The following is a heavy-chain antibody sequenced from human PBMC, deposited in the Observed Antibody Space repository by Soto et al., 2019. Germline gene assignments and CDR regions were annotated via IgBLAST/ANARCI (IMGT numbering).Heavy chain of an antibody. Sequence: SETLSLTCTVSGGSISSYYWSWIRQPPGKGLEWIGYIHYSGSTNYSPSLKSRVTISVDTSKNQFSLKLSSVTAADTAVYYCARWVRFGELPRFDPWGQGTLVTVSS. CDR1: GGSISSYY. V-gene: IGHV4-59*08. D-gene: IGHD3-10*01. CDR3: ARWVRFGELPRFDP. CDR2: IHYSGST. J-gene: IGHJ5*02.